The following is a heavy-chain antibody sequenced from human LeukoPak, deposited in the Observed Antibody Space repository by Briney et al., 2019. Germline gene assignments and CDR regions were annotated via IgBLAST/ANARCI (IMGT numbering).Heavy chain of an antibody. D-gene: IGHD5-18*01. CDR3: ARGRGYSQSNWVDP. CDR2: ISSSSSYI. V-gene: IGHV3-21*04. J-gene: IGHJ5*02. CDR1: GFTVSSNY. Sequence: GGSLRLSCAASGFTVSSNYMSWVRQAPGKGLEWVSSISSSSSYIYYADSVKGRFTISRDNSKNTLYLQMNSLRAEDTAVYYCARGRGYSQSNWVDPWGQGTMVTVSA.